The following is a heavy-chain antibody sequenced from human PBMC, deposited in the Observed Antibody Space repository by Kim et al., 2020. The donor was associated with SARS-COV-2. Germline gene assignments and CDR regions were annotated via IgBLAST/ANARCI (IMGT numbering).Heavy chain of an antibody. V-gene: IGHV4-34*01. J-gene: IGHJ6*01. CDR3: ARARSITIFGVAIELYGM. CDR1: GGSFSGYY. CDR2: INHSGST. D-gene: IGHD3-3*01. Sequence: SETLSLTCAVYGGSFSGYYWSWIRQPPGKWLEWIGEINHSGSTNYNPSLKSRVTISVDTSKNQFSLKLRSVTAADTAVYYCARARSITIFGVAIELYGM.